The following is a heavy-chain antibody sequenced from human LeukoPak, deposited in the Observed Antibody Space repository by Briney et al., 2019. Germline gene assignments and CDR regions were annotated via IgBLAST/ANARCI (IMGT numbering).Heavy chain of an antibody. J-gene: IGHJ6*02. V-gene: IGHV3-30-3*01. Sequence: SLRLSCAASGFTFSSYAMHWVRQAPSKGLEWVAGISYNGSNKYYAGSVKGRFTISRDNSKNTLYLQMNSLRAEDTAVYYCARDTLLDYYYYGMDVWGQGTTVTVSS. D-gene: IGHD3-3*01. CDR1: GFTFSSYA. CDR3: ARDTLLDYYYYGMDV. CDR2: ISYNGSNK.